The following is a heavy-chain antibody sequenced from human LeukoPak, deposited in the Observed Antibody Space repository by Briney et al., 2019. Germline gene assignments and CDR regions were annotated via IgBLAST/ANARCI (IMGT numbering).Heavy chain of an antibody. J-gene: IGHJ6*02. V-gene: IGHV3-33*03. Sequence: GRSLRLSCAASGFAFNTYAIHWVRQAPGKSLEWLALWIDGDVTYYADSVKGRFTISGDTSRRTVSLQMTSLRAEDTALYFCARGKMRFLGYDDYYYAMDVWGQGTTVTVSS. CDR3: ARGKMRFLGYDDYYYAMDV. D-gene: IGHD3-3*01. CDR2: WIDGDVT. CDR1: GFAFNTYA.